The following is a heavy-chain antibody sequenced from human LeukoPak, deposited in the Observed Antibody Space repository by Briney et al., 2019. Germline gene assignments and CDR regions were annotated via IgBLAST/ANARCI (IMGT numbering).Heavy chain of an antibody. CDR2: INSDGSST. V-gene: IGHV3-74*01. CDR3: ARVGTTGLYFDY. J-gene: IGHJ4*02. Sequence: GGSLRLSCAASGFTFSSYWMHWVRHAPGKGLVWVSRINSDGSSTSYADSVKGRFTISRDNAKNTLYLQMNSLRAEDTAVYYCARVGTTGLYFDYWGQGTLVTVSS. CDR1: GFTFSSYW. D-gene: IGHD1-7*01.